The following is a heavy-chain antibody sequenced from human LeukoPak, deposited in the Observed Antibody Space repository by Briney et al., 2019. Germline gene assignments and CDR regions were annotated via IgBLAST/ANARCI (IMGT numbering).Heavy chain of an antibody. CDR1: GFTVSSNY. Sequence: SGGSLRLSCAASGFTVSSNYMSWVRQAPGKGLEWVSVIYSSGSTYYADSVKGRFTISRDNSKNTLYLQMNSLRAEDTAVYYCAREQPNYDILTGYASGAFDIWGQGTMVTVSS. V-gene: IGHV3-53*01. CDR2: IYSSGST. D-gene: IGHD3-9*01. J-gene: IGHJ3*02. CDR3: AREQPNYDILTGYASGAFDI.